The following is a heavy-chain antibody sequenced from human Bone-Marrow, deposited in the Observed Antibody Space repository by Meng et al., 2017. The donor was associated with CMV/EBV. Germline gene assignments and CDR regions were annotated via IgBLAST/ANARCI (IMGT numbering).Heavy chain of an antibody. CDR1: GGSFSDYY. D-gene: IGHD6-19*01. J-gene: IGHJ6*02. CDR3: ARESFSVAGSLYYGMDD. V-gene: IGHV4-34*01. CDR2: INRSGSS. Sequence: SETLSLTCGVYGGSFSDYYWSWIRQPPGKGLEWIGEINRSGSSSYNPSLKRRVTISIDTSKNQFSLKVNSVTAAETAIYYCARESFSVAGSLYYGMDDWGQGTTVTVSS.